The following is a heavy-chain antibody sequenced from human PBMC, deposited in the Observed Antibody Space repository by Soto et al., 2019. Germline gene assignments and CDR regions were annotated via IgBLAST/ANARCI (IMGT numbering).Heavy chain of an antibody. CDR2: IYPGDSDT. J-gene: IGHJ6*02. CDR3: ERHRTAGYYYYGMDV. Sequence: GESLKISCKGSGYSFTSYWIGWVRQMPGKGLEWMGIIYPGDSDTRYSPSFQGQVTISADKSISTAYLQWSSLKASDTAMYYCERHRTAGYYYYGMDVWGQGTTVTVSS. CDR1: GYSFTSYW. D-gene: IGHD2-21*02. V-gene: IGHV5-51*01.